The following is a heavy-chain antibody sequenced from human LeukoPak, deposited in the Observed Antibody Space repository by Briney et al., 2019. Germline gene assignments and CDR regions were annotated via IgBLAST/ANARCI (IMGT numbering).Heavy chain of an antibody. Sequence: GGSLRLSCAASGFTFSSYGMHWVRQAPGKGLEWVAVIWYDGSNKYYADSVKGRFTISRDNSKNTLYLQMNSLRAEDTAVYYCAKDQTAAGLDYYYYGMDVWGQGTTVTVSS. CDR3: AKDQTAAGLDYYYYGMDV. J-gene: IGHJ6*02. CDR2: IWYDGSNK. CDR1: GFTFSSYG. V-gene: IGHV3-33*06. D-gene: IGHD6-13*01.